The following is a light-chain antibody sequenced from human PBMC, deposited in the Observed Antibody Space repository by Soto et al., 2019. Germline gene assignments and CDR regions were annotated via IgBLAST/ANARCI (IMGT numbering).Light chain of an antibody. CDR2: DIN. V-gene: IGLV1-51*01. J-gene: IGLJ2*01. CDR1: ISNIGNNF. Sequence: QAVVTQPPSVSAAPGQKVTISCSGSISNIGNNFVSWYRHLPGSAPKLLIYDINQRPSEIPDRFSGSKSGTSATLDIAGLQTGDEADYYCGTWDSSLSSVVFGGGTKLTVL. CDR3: GTWDSSLSSVV.